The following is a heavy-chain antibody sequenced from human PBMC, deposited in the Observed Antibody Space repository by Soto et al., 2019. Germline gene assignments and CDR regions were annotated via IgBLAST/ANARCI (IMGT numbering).Heavy chain of an antibody. CDR1: GYTFTSYD. Sequence: ASVKVSCKASGYTFTSYDINWVRQATGQGLEWMGWMNPNSGNTGYAQKFQGRVTMTRNTSISTAYMELSSLRSEDTAVYDCATGGLTIFGVATSCIDPLGQGNLRSVAS. CDR3: ATGGLTIFGVATSCIDP. D-gene: IGHD3-3*01. V-gene: IGHV1-8*01. J-gene: IGHJ5*02. CDR2: MNPNSGNT.